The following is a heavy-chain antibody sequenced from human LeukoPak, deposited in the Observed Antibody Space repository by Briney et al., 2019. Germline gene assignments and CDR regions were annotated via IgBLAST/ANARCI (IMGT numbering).Heavy chain of an antibody. J-gene: IGHJ4*02. D-gene: IGHD3-22*01. CDR3: ARGSDYYDSSGLGY. Sequence: PSETLSLTCTVSGGSISSSGYYWGWIRQPPGKGLEWIGSIHYSGSTYYNPSLNSRVTISIDTSKNQFSLKLSFVTAADTAVYYCARGSDYYDSSGLGYWGQGTLATVSS. V-gene: IGHV4-39*07. CDR2: IHYSGST. CDR1: GGSISSSGYY.